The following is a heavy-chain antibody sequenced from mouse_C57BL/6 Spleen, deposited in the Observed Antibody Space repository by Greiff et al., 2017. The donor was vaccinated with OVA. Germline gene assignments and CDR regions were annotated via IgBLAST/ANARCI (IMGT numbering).Heavy chain of an antibody. D-gene: IGHD1-1*01. Sequence: EVQLVESGGGLVKPGGSLKLSCAASGFTFSDYGMHWVRQAPEKGLEWVAYISSGSSTIYYADTVKGRFTISRDNAKNTLFLQMTSLRSEDTAMYYCARRIYYYGSNYYAMDYWGQGTSVTVSS. CDR3: ARRIYYYGSNYYAMDY. V-gene: IGHV5-17*01. CDR1: GFTFSDYG. J-gene: IGHJ4*01. CDR2: ISSGSSTI.